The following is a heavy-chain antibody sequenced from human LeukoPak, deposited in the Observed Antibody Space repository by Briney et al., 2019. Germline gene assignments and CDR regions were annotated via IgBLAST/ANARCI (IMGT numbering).Heavy chain of an antibody. CDR1: GFTFSSYG. J-gene: IGHJ4*02. Sequence: HPGGSLRLSCAASGFTFSSYGMHWVRQAPGKGLEWVAFIRYDGSNKYYADSVKGRFTISRDNSKNTLYLQMNSLRAEDTAVYYCAKDLRRGIVVVPAGAMFDWGRGTLVTVSS. CDR3: AKDLRRGIVVVPAGAMFD. V-gene: IGHV3-30*02. D-gene: IGHD2-2*01. CDR2: IRYDGSNK.